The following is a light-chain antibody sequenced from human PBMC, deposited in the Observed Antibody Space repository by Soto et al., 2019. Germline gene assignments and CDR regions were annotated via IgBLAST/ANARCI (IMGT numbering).Light chain of an antibody. CDR3: AAWDDSLSGVV. CDR2: RNN. CDR1: SSNIGRNS. V-gene: IGLV1-47*01. Sequence: QSVLTQPPSASGTPGQRVTISCSGSSSNIGRNSVYWYQQLPGTAPKVLIYRNNQRPSGVPDRFSGYKSGTSASLAISGLRSEDEADYYCAAWDDSLSGVVFGGGTKLTVL. J-gene: IGLJ2*01.